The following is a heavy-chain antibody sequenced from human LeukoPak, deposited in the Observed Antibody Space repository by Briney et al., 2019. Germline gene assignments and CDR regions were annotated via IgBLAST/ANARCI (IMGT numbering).Heavy chain of an antibody. Sequence: GGSLRLSCAASGFTFSDYYMSWIRQAPGKGLEWVSYISSSGSHTNYADSVKGRFTVSRDNAKNSLYLQMNSLRAEDTAVYYCARTNSGSYDYWGQGTLVTVSS. V-gene: IGHV3-11*03. CDR3: ARTNSGSYDY. D-gene: IGHD1-26*01. CDR2: ISSSGSHT. J-gene: IGHJ4*02. CDR1: GFTFSDYY.